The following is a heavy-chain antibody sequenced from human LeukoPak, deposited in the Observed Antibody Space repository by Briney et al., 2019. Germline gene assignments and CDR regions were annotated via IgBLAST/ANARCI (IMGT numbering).Heavy chain of an antibody. CDR2: IYYSGST. J-gene: IGHJ4*02. CDR1: GGSISSTRYY. CDR3: ARDRGGDQLVGLNFDY. D-gene: IGHD2-2*01. Sequence: PSETLSLTCTVSGGSISSTRYYWGWIRQPPGKGLEWIGSIYYSGSTNYNPSLKSRVTMSVDTSKNQFSLKLSSVTAADTAVYYCARDRGGDQLVGLNFDYWGQGTLVTVSS. V-gene: IGHV4-39*07.